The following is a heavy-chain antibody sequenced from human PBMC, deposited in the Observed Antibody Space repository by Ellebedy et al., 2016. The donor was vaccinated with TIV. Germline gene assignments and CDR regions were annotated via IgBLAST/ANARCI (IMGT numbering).Heavy chain of an antibody. CDR3: ARGGAVRPGNNWFDP. CDR1: GGSITGYY. D-gene: IGHD6-6*01. Sequence: MPSETLSLTCTVSGGSITGYYWSWIRQPPGRGLEWIGYIYSSGSTTYSPSLNSRLTIAVDTSENQFSLRLSSVTAADTAVYYCARGGAVRPGNNWFDPWGQGTLVTVSS. CDR2: IYSSGST. J-gene: IGHJ5*02. V-gene: IGHV4-59*01.